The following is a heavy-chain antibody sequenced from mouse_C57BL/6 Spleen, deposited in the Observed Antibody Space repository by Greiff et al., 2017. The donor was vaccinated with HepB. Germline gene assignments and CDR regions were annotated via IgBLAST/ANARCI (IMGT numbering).Heavy chain of an antibody. J-gene: IGHJ3*01. CDR1: GYTFTSYW. V-gene: IGHV1-59*01. Sequence: QVQLQQPGADLVRPGTSVKLSCKASGYTFTSYWMHWVKQRPGQGLEWIGVIDPSDSYTNYNQKFKGKATLTVDTSSSTAYMQLSSLTSEDSAVYYCARSYDGAWFAYWGQGTLVTVSA. CDR2: IDPSDSYT. D-gene: IGHD2-3*01. CDR3: ARSYDGAWFAY.